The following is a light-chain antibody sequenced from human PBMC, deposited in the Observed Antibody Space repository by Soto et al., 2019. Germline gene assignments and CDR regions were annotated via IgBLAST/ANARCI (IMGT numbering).Light chain of an antibody. CDR1: QGISSY. V-gene: IGKV1-9*01. CDR2: GAS. Sequence: DIQLTQSPSFLSASVGDRVTITCRASQGISSYLAWYQQKPGKAHKVLIYGASTLQSGVPSRFSGSGSGTEFTLTISSLQPEDFATYYCQQINSYPWTFGQGTKVEIK. CDR3: QQINSYPWT. J-gene: IGKJ1*01.